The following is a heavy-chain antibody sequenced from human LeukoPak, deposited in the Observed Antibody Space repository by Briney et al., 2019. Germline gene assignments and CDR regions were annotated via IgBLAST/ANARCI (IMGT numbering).Heavy chain of an antibody. V-gene: IGHV3-48*01. CDR2: ISPGSTTI. Sequence: PGGSLRLSCAASGFTFSSYAMSWVRQAPGKGLEWVSYISPGSTTIYYADSVKGRFTISRDNAKNSLYLQMNSLRAEDTAVYYCARDPRRVGDSPPWGQGTLVTVSS. J-gene: IGHJ4*02. CDR3: ARDPRRVGDSPP. CDR1: GFTFSSYA. D-gene: IGHD2-21*01.